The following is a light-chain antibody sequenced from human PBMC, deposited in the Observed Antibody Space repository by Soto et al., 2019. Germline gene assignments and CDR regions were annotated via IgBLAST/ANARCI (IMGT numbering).Light chain of an antibody. V-gene: IGKV1-33*01. CDR3: QQYDNLPSLT. CDR1: QGISNY. J-gene: IGKJ4*01. CDR2: DAS. Sequence: DIQMTQSPSSLSASVGDRVTITCQASQGISNYLNWYQKKPGKAPKLLIYDASNLETGVPSRFSGSGSGTDFTFSISSLQPEDIATYYCQQYDNLPSLTFGGGTKVEIK.